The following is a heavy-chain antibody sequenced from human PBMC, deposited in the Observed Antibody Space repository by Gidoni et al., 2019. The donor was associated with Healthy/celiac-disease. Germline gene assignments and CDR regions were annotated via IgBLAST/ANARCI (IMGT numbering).Heavy chain of an antibody. CDR1: VGTFSRYA. D-gene: IGHD6-19*01. CDR3: AREDVAVAGRFDY. CDR2: IIPIFGTA. Sequence: QVQLVQSGAEVKKPGSSVKVSCKASVGTFSRYAISWVRQAPGQGLEWMGGIIPIFGTANYAQKFQGRVTITADESTSTAYMELSSLRSEDTAVYYCAREDVAVAGRFDYWGQGTLVTVSS. J-gene: IGHJ4*02. V-gene: IGHV1-69*01.